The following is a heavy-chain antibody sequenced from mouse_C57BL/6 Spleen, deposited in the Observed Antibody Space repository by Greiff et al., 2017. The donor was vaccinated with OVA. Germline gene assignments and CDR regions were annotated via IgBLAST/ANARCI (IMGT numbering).Heavy chain of an antibody. CDR3: ARDYYGSSYGYFDV. J-gene: IGHJ1*03. Sequence: VQLKESGAELVRPGSSVKMSCKTSGYTFTSYGINWVKQRPGQGLEWIGYIYIGNGYTEYNEKFKGKATLTSDTSSSTAYMQLSSLTSEDSAIYFCARDYYGSSYGYFDVWGTGTTVTVSS. D-gene: IGHD1-1*01. V-gene: IGHV1-58*01. CDR2: IYIGNGYT. CDR1: GYTFTSYG.